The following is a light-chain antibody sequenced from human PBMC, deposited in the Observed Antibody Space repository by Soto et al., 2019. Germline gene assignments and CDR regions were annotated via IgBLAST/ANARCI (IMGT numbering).Light chain of an antibody. J-gene: IGKJ4*01. Sequence: EIVLTQSPATLSLSPGERATLSCRASQSVSSYLAWYQQKPGQAPRLLIYDASNRATGIPARFSGSGSGTDFTLTISRLESEDSAVYYCQQYGSSPRTFGGGTKVDIK. CDR3: QQYGSSPRT. V-gene: IGKV3-20*01. CDR2: DAS. CDR1: QSVSSY.